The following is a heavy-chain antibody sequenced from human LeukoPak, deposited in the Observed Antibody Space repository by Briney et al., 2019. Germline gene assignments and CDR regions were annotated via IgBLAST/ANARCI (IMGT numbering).Heavy chain of an antibody. V-gene: IGHV3-48*04. CDR1: GFSFSSYS. Sequence: PEKSLRLSCAASGFSFSSYSLNWVRQAPGKGLEWVSYIGGNGNNKHYADSVKGRFTISRDNAKNSLYLQMNSLGAEDTALYFCARDLGNWEKREWYFDLWGRGTLVTVSS. J-gene: IGHJ2*01. D-gene: IGHD1-1*01. CDR3: ARDLGNWEKREWYFDL. CDR2: IGGNGNNK.